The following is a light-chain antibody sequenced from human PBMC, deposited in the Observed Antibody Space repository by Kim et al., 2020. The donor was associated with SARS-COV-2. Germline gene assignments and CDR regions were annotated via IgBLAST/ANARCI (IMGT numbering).Light chain of an antibody. J-gene: IGLJ2*01. CDR2: QDR. CDR1: RMGDKY. CDR3: QAWDSSIVV. Sequence: VCPGQKASSTCAGDRMGDKYACWYQKKPGQSPVLVIYQDRKRPSGIPERFSGSNSGNTATLTISGTQAMDEADYYCQAWDSSIVVFGGGTQLTVL. V-gene: IGLV3-1*01.